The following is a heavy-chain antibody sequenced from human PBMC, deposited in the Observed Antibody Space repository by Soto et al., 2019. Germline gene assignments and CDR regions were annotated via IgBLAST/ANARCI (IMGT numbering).Heavy chain of an antibody. CDR2: ISSSSSYI. Sequence: GGSLRLSCAASGFTFSSYSMNWDRQAPGKGLEWVSSISSSSSYIYYADSVKGRFTISRDNAKNSLYLQMNSLRAEDTAVYYCARDPNDFWSGYYYPWGQGTLVTVSS. D-gene: IGHD3-3*01. CDR3: ARDPNDFWSGYYYP. CDR1: GFTFSSYS. J-gene: IGHJ5*02. V-gene: IGHV3-21*01.